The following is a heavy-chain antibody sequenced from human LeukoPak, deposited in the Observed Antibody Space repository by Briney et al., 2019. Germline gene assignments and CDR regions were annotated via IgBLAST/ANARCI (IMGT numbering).Heavy chain of an antibody. Sequence: ASVKVSCKASGYTFTSYGISWVRQAPGQGLEWMGWISAYNGNTNYARKLQGRVTMTTDTSTSTAYMELRSLRSDDTAVYYCVRDPYCSGGSCFDWFDPWGQGTLVTVSS. CDR1: GYTFTSYG. CDR3: VRDPYCSGGSCFDWFDP. D-gene: IGHD2-15*01. CDR2: ISAYNGNT. J-gene: IGHJ5*02. V-gene: IGHV1-18*01.